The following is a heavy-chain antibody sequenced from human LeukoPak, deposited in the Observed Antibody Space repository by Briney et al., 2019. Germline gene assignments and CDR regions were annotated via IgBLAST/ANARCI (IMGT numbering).Heavy chain of an antibody. V-gene: IGHV4-34*01. CDR3: AREVGGSGSY. D-gene: IGHD3-10*01. Sequence: SETLSLTCAVYGGSFSGYYWSWIRQPPGKGLEWIGEINHSGSTNYNPSLKSRVAISVDTSKNQFSLKLSSVTAADTAVYYCAREVGGSGSYWGQGTLVTVSS. CDR2: INHSGST. J-gene: IGHJ4*02. CDR1: GGSFSGYY.